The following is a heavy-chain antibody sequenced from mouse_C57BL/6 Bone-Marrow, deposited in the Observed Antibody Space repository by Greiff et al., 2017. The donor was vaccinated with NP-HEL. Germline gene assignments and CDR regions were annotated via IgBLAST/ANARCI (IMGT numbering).Heavy chain of an antibody. J-gene: IGHJ1*03. CDR2: ISSGSSTI. V-gene: IGHV5-17*01. Sequence: EVKLMESGGGLVKPGGSLKLSCAASGFTFSDYGMHWVRQAPEKGLEWVAYISSGSSTIYYADTVKGRFTISRDNAKNTLFLQMTSLRSEDTAMYYCARPGSGLWSFDVWGTGTTVTVSS. CDR1: GFTFSDYG. CDR3: ARPGSGLWSFDV. D-gene: IGHD1-1*01.